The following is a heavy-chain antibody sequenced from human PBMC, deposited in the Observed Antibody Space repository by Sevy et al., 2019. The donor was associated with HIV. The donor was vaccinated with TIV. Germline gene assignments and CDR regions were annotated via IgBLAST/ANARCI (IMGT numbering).Heavy chain of an antibody. CDR2: ISGSGGST. CDR3: ARRPSVTSDY. V-gene: IGHV3-23*01. Sequence: GGSLRLSCAASGFTFSSYAMSCVRQAPGKGLEWVSAISGSGGSTYYADSVKGRFTISRDNSKNTLYLQMNSLRAEDTAVYYCARRPSVTSDYWGQGTLVTVSS. CDR1: GFTFSSYA. J-gene: IGHJ4*02. D-gene: IGHD4-17*01.